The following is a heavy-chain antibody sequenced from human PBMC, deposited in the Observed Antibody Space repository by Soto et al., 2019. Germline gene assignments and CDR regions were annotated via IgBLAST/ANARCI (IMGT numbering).Heavy chain of an antibody. Sequence: GGSLRLSCAASGFTFSSYAMSWVRQAPGKGLEWVSAISGNGDSTYYADSVKGRFTISRDNSKNTLYLQMNSLRAEDTAVYYCAKDSYYGSGSGYYYYYYYMDVWGKGTTVTVSS. CDR1: GFTFSSYA. CDR2: ISGNGDST. J-gene: IGHJ6*03. CDR3: AKDSYYGSGSGYYYYYYYMDV. D-gene: IGHD3-10*01. V-gene: IGHV3-23*01.